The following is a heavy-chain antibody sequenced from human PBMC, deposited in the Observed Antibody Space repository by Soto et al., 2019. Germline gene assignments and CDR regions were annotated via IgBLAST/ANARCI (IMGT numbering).Heavy chain of an antibody. CDR2: IYYSGST. Sequence: QVQLQESGPGLLKPSETLSLTCTVSGGSINSYYWSWIRQPPGKGLEWIGYIYYSGSTNYNPSLKNRVTLSVDTSKNQFSLKLSSVTAADTAVYYCATTIEARPIDFCGQGTLVTVSS. V-gene: IGHV4-59*01. J-gene: IGHJ4*02. D-gene: IGHD6-6*01. CDR1: GGSINSYY. CDR3: ATTIEARPIDF.